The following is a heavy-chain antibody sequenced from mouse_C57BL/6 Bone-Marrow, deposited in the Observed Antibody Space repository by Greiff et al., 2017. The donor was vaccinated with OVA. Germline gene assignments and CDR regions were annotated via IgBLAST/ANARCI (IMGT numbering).Heavy chain of an antibody. V-gene: IGHV1-54*01. J-gene: IGHJ3*01. CDR1: GYAFTNYL. Sequence: QVQLQQSGAELVRPGTSVKVSCKASGYAFTNYLIEWVKQRPGQGLEWIGVINPGSGGTNYNEKFKGKATLTADKSSSTAYMQLSSLTSEDSAVYFCARGDDGYDVFAYWGQGTLVTVSA. CDR3: ARGDDGYDVFAY. CDR2: INPGSGGT. D-gene: IGHD2-2*01.